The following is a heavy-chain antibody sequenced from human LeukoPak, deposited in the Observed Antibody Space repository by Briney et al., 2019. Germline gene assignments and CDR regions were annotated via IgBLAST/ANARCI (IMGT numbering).Heavy chain of an antibody. CDR1: GGSISSYY. D-gene: IGHD1-26*01. V-gene: IGHV4-59*01. CDR2: IYYTGNI. CDR3: ARGDLGAGGSFRGPLDY. J-gene: IGHJ4*02. Sequence: SETLSLTCTVSGGSISSYYWNWVRQPPGQGLEWIGCIYYTGNINYNPYLKSRLIISLDTSKNQFSLKISSMPAADTAVYYCARGDLGAGGSFRGPLDYWGQGTLVTVSS.